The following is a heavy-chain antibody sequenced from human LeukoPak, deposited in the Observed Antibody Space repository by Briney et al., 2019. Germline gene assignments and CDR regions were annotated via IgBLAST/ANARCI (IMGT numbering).Heavy chain of an antibody. J-gene: IGHJ5*02. CDR2: IYYSGST. CDR1: GGSISSYY. V-gene: IGHV4-59*01. Sequence: SETLSLTCTVSGGSISSYYWSWIRQPPGKGLEWIGYIYYSGSTNYNPSLKSRVTISVDTSKNQFSLKLSSVTAADTAVYYCARAVVPAATWFGPWGQGTLVTVSS. D-gene: IGHD2-2*01. CDR3: ARAVVPAATWFGP.